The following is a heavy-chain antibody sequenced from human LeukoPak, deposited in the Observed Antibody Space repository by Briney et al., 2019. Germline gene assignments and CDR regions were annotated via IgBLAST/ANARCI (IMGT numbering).Heavy chain of an antibody. V-gene: IGHV4-38-2*01. CDR3: ARAEGYDFWSGYSTRFDV. CDR1: GYSISSGYY. CDR2: IYHSGST. J-gene: IGHJ6*03. D-gene: IGHD3-3*01. Sequence: SETLSLTCAVSGYSISSGYYWGWIRPPPGKGLEWIGSIYHSGSTYYNPSLKSRVSISVDTSKNQFSLKLSSVTAPDTAVYYCARAEGYDFWSGYSTRFDVWGKGTTVTVSS.